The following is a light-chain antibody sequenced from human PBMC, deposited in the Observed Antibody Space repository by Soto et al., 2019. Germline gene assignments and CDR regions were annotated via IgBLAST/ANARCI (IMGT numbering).Light chain of an antibody. CDR3: QQYYSNPYT. CDR1: QSVLYSSNNKNY. J-gene: IGKJ2*01. Sequence: DIVMTQSPDSLAVSLGERATINCKSSQSVLYSSNNKNYLAWYQQKPGQPPKLLIYWASTRESGVPDRFSGSGSVTDFTLTITSLQAEDVAVYYCQQYYSNPYTFGQGAKVEIK. V-gene: IGKV4-1*01. CDR2: WAS.